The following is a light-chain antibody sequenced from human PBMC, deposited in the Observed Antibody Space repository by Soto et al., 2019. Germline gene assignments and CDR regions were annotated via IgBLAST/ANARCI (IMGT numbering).Light chain of an antibody. V-gene: IGKV3-11*01. CDR2: DAS. CDR1: QSVRRY. CDR3: QQRNNWPPIT. J-gene: IGKJ5*01. Sequence: EIVMTQSPATLSVSPGERATLSCRASQSVRRYLAWYQQKPGQAPRLLIYDASTRATGIPARFSGSGSETDFTLTITSLEPEDLAVYYCQQRNNWPPITFGQGTRLEIK.